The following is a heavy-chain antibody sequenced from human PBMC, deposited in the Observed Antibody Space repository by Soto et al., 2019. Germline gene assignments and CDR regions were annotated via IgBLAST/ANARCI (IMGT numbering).Heavy chain of an antibody. CDR3: ARGGRGTWAYPHKLDV. Sequence: GESLKISCQASGYNFFNYWIGWVRQVPGKGLEWMGIVHPDASDTRYSPSFRGQVIISADKSINAAYLQWNSMKSSDSAIYYCARGGRGTWAYPHKLDVWGQGTTVPVSS. CDR1: GYNFFNYW. J-gene: IGHJ6*02. V-gene: IGHV5-51*01. CDR2: VHPDASDT. D-gene: IGHD1-1*01.